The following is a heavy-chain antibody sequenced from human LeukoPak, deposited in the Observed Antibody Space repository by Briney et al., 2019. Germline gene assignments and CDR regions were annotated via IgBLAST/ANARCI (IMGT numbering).Heavy chain of an antibody. V-gene: IGHV2-5*08. CDR2: IYWDDDK. D-gene: IGHD2-15*01. J-gene: IGHJ4*02. CDR1: GGSISNNHYY. CDR3: AHVSGGSFH. Sequence: TLSLTCTVSGGSISNNHYYWTCIRQPPGKALEWLALIYWDDDKRYSPSLRSRLTITKDTSKDQVVFTLTNMGPVDTATYFCAHVSGGSFHWGQGILVTVSS.